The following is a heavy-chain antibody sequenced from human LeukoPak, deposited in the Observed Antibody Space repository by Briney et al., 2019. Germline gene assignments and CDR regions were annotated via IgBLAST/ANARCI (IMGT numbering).Heavy chain of an antibody. Sequence: GGSLRLSCAASGFTFSSYSMNWVRQAPGKGLEWVSSISSSSSYIYYVDSVKGRFTISRDNAKNSLYLQMNSLRAEDTAVYYCARDSEDVWGKGTTVTVSS. J-gene: IGHJ6*04. CDR3: ARDSEDV. V-gene: IGHV3-21*01. CDR2: ISSSSSYI. CDR1: GFTFSSYS.